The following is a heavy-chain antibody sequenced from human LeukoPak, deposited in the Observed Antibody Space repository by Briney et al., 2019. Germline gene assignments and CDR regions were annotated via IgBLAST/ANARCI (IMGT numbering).Heavy chain of an antibody. CDR2: IYSGGST. CDR3: ASGTGSYRTPYYYMDV. Sequence: VWSLRLSCAASVFTSSSNYISWVRQAPGKGLWWVSVIYSGGSTYYADSVKGRFTISRDNSKNTLYLQMNSLRADDTAVYYCASGTGSYRTPYYYMDVWGTGTTVTVSS. V-gene: IGHV3-53*01. D-gene: IGHD3-10*01. CDR1: VFTSSSNY. J-gene: IGHJ6*03.